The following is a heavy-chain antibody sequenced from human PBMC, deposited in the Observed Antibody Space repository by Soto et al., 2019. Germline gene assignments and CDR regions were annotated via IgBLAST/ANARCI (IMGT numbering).Heavy chain of an antibody. J-gene: IGHJ4*02. CDR3: ARRDCSGGSCYFDY. Sequence: QVQLQESGPGLVRPSETLSLTCTVSGASISSPNYWGWVRQPPGKGLEWIGSLDYSGSTHYNPSLESRGTLSMDTSRNHFSLRLNSVTAADTAMYFCARRDCSGGSCYFDYWGQGTLVAVSA. CDR1: GASISSPNY. CDR2: LDYSGST. V-gene: IGHV4-39*02. D-gene: IGHD2-15*01.